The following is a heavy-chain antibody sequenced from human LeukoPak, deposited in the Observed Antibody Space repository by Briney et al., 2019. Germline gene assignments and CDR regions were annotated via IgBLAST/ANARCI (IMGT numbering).Heavy chain of an antibody. CDR2: ISSSGST. CDR3: ARGPYSYDSSGAFDI. V-gene: IGHV4-38-2*02. J-gene: IGHJ3*02. CDR1: GYSISSGYY. Sequence: SETLSLTCTVSGYSISSGYYWGWIRQPAGKGLEWIGRISSSGSTNYNPSLKSRVTISVDTSKNQFSLKLSSVTAADTAVYFCARGPYSYDSSGAFDIWGQGTTVTVSS. D-gene: IGHD3-22*01.